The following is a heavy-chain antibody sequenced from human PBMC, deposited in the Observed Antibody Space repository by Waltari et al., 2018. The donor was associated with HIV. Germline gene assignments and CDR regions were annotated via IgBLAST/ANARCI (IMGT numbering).Heavy chain of an antibody. J-gene: IGHJ4*02. CDR1: GYTFVSYY. Sequence: QVQLMQSGAEVKKPGASVKVSCKASGYTFVSYYLHWVRQAPGQGREWMGIIHPTSGSPNYAEKFQGRFIMTRDTSTNTVYMELSSLRPEDSAVYYCVRDKGRNGYDYWGQGTLVTVSS. CDR3: VRDKGRNGYDY. D-gene: IGHD5-18*01. V-gene: IGHV1-46*01. CDR2: IHPTSGSP.